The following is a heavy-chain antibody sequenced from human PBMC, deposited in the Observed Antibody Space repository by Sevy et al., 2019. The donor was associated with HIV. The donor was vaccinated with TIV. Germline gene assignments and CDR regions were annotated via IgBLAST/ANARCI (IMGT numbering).Heavy chain of an antibody. CDR3: ARDCSSTSCLWGLDV. V-gene: IGHV3-7*03. Sequence: GGSQRLSCAASGFTFSNYWMSWVRQAPGKGLEWVANIKKDGSEKYYVDSVKGRFTISRDNAKNSLFLQMNSLRAEDTALYYWARDCSSTSCLWGLDVWGQGTTVTVSS. CDR2: IKKDGSEK. D-gene: IGHD2-2*01. CDR1: GFTFSNYW. J-gene: IGHJ6*02.